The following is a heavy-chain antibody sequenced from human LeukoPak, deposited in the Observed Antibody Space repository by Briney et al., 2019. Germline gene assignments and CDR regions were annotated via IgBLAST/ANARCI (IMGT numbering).Heavy chain of an antibody. Sequence: SETLSLTCTVSGGSISSYYWSWIRQPPGKGLEWIGYIYTSGSTNYNPSLKSRVTISVDASKNQFSLKLSSVTAADTAVYYCARGYSSALQDYWGQGTLVTVSS. CDR1: GGSISSYY. D-gene: IGHD5-18*01. CDR3: ARGYSSALQDY. CDR2: IYTSGST. V-gene: IGHV4-4*09. J-gene: IGHJ4*02.